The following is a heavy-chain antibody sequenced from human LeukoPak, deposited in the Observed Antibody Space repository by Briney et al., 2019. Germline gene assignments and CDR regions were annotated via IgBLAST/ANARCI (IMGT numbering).Heavy chain of an antibody. CDR3: ARVRGGAVADFFVY. J-gene: IGHJ4*02. CDR2: INPNSGGT. V-gene: IGHV1-2*05. D-gene: IGHD6-19*01. Sequence: ASVQVSCKASGYTFTGYYMHWVRQAPGQGLEWVGRINPNSGGTNYAQKFQGRVTMTRDTSISAAAMEVSRLSSDGTDVYECARVRGGAVADFFVYWGQGPLVTVSS. CDR1: GYTFTGYY.